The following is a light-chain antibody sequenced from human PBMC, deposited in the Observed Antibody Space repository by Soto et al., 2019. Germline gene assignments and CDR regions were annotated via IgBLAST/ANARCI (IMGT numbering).Light chain of an antibody. V-gene: IGKV3-15*01. J-gene: IGKJ2*01. CDR3: QQYNNWPYT. CDR1: QHVSSN. Sequence: EIVMTQSPATLSVSPGGSATLSCRASQHVSSNFAWYRQKPGQAPTLLIYRASTRATGIPARFSGSGSGTEFSLTISSLQSEDSAVYYCQQYNNWPYTFGQGTKLEIK. CDR2: RAS.